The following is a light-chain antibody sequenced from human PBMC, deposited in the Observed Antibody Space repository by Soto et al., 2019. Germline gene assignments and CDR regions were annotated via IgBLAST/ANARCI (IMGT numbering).Light chain of an antibody. CDR3: EQSYMMCFT. V-gene: IGKV1-39*01. Sequence: DIQMTKSPSSLSASVGDRVTLTCRASQSITSYLNWYQQKPGKAPELLIYAASSLASGVPSRFSGSGSGTDVTPTISNVRPEDYATYYCEQSYMMCFTFGPGT. CDR1: QSITSY. CDR2: AAS. J-gene: IGKJ3*01.